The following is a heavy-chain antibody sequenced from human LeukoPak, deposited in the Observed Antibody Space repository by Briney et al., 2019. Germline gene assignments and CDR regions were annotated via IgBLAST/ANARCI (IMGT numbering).Heavy chain of an antibody. CDR3: ARKSDSSWAFDR. V-gene: IGHV3-66*01. Sequence: GGSLRLSCAASGFTVGSDYMVWVRQASGKGLEWVSVIHSSGTTNYADSVKGRFSISRDTSKNTLFLQMNSLRAEDTALYYCARKSDSSWAFDRWGQGTQVTVSS. J-gene: IGHJ5*02. CDR1: GFTVGSDY. CDR2: IHSSGTT. D-gene: IGHD6-13*01.